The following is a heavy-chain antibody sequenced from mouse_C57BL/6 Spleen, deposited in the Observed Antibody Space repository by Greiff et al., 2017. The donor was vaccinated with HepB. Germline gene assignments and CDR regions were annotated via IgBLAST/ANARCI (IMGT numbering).Heavy chain of an antibody. CDR2: ISDGGSYT. J-gene: IGHJ4*01. CDR1: GFTFSSYA. V-gene: IGHV5-4*01. Sequence: VQLQQSGGGLVKPGGSLKLSCAASGFTFSSYAMSWVRQTPEKRLEWVATISDGGSYTYYPDNVKGRFTISRDNAKNNLYLQMSHLKSEDTAMYYCARETAQATGYAMDYWGQGTSVTVSS. D-gene: IGHD3-2*02. CDR3: ARETAQATGYAMDY.